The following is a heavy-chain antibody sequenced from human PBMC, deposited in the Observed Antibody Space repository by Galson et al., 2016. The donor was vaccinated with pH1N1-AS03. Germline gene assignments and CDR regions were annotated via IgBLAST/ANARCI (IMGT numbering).Heavy chain of an antibody. J-gene: IGHJ3*02. Sequence: SVKVSCKASGYTFTNFGINWVRQAPGQSLEWLGWISAYSGNTDYAQSLQGRVSMTTDPSTSTAYMELTSLRSDDTAVYYCARDRGFRPDTFDIWGQGTWGTVSS. CDR2: ISAYSGNT. CDR1: GYTFTNFG. D-gene: IGHD2-15*01. CDR3: ARDRGFRPDTFDI. V-gene: IGHV1-18*01.